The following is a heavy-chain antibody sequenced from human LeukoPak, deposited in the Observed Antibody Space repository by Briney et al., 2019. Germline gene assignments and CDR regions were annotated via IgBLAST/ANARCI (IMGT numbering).Heavy chain of an antibody. J-gene: IGHJ4*02. CDR3: AREPWIEDSVWG. CDR1: EFTFRSYT. CDR2: IRNDGSNK. V-gene: IGHV3-30*02. D-gene: IGHD3-16*01. Sequence: PGGSLRLSRAASEFTFRSYTMHSVRRAPGTGLEWVAFIRNDGSNKYYADSVKGRFTISRDNSKNTLYLQMNSLRAEDTAVYYRAREPWIEDSVWGWGQGTLVTVSS.